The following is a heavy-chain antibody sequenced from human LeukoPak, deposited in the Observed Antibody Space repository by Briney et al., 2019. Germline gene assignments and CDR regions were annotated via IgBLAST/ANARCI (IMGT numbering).Heavy chain of an antibody. CDR1: GGSISSGGYY. CDR2: IYYSGST. Sequence: SETLSLTCTVSGGSISSGGYYWSWIRQHPGKGLEWIGYIYYSGSTYYNPSLKSRVNISVDTSKNQFSLKLSSVTAADTAVYYCAREGLGYCSSTSCYSWFDPWGQGTLVTVSS. V-gene: IGHV4-31*03. CDR3: AREGLGYCSSTSCYSWFDP. J-gene: IGHJ5*02. D-gene: IGHD2-2*01.